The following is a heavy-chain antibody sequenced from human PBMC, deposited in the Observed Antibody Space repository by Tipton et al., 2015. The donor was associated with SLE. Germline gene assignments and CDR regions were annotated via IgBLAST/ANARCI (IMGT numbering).Heavy chain of an antibody. CDR3: ARKELSTMRDY. J-gene: IGHJ4*02. Sequence: TLSLTCTVSGGSISSGDYYWNWTRQPAGKGLEWIGHIYTSGRTNYNPSLKSRATISVDTSTSQFSLRLSSVTAADTAVYYCARKELSTMRDYWGQGTLVTVSS. CDR1: GGSISSGDYY. V-gene: IGHV4-61*09. CDR2: IYTSGRT. D-gene: IGHD5-24*01.